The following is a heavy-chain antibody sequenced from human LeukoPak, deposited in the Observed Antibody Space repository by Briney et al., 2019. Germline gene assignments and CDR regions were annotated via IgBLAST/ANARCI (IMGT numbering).Heavy chain of an antibody. CDR1: GGSISSSSYY. CDR2: INHSGST. CDR3: ARGRKSPYRYSYGT. J-gene: IGHJ5*02. V-gene: IGHV4-39*07. D-gene: IGHD5-18*01. Sequence: PSETLSLTCTVSGGSISSSSYYWGWIRQPPGKGLEWIGEINHSGSTNYNPSLKSRVTISVDTSKNQFSLKLSSVTAADTAVYYCARGRKSPYRYSYGTWGQGTLVTVSS.